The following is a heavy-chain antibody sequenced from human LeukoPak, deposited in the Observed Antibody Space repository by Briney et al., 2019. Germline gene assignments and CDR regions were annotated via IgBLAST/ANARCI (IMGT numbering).Heavy chain of an antibody. J-gene: IGHJ5*02. D-gene: IGHD6-6*01. Sequence: ASVKVSCKASGYTLTHYYMHWVRQAPGQGLEWMGWISPNSGGTNYAQNFQGRVTMTRDTSVSTAYMELSSLRSDDTAVYYCARSNIATRRGGNWFDPWGQGTLVTVSS. CDR1: GYTLTHYY. CDR2: ISPNSGGT. V-gene: IGHV1-2*02. CDR3: ARSNIATRRGGNWFDP.